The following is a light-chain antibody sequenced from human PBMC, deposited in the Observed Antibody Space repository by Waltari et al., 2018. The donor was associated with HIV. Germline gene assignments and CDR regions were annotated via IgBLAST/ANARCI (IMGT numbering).Light chain of an antibody. Sequence: DIQMSQAPSSLSASVGDRVTITCRASRDISNDLAWYQQKSGEVPRLLIYGASTLQSGVSSRFRGSGSGTEFTLTINGLQPEDVASYYCQNYDSAPVAFGQGTRLEI. CDR2: GAS. V-gene: IGKV1-27*01. CDR1: RDISND. CDR3: QNYDSAPVA. J-gene: IGKJ5*01.